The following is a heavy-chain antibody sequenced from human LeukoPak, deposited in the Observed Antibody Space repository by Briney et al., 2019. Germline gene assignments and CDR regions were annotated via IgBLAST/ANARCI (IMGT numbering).Heavy chain of an antibody. CDR2: IKQDGSEK. J-gene: IGHJ4*02. V-gene: IGHV3-7*01. D-gene: IGHD2-2*01. CDR3: ARGSRYCRSTSCYSLHY. Sequence: PGGSLRLSCAASGVTFSGYWMSWVRQAPGKGLEWVANIKQDGSEKYYVDSVKGRFTISTDNAKNSLYLQTNRLRAEVTAVHYCARGSRYCRSTSCYSLHYLGQGILVTVSS. CDR1: GVTFSGYW.